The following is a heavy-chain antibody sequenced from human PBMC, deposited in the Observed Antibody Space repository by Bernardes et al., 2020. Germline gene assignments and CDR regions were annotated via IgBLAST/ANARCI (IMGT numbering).Heavy chain of an antibody. Sequence: GSSLKVFCAASGFTFSDYYMSWIRQAPGKGLEWVSYISSSGSTIYYADSVKGRFTISRDNAKNSLYLQMNSLRAEDTAVYYCARGEGDYGGVYYYYGMDVWGQGTTVTVSS. CDR1: GFTFSDYY. CDR2: ISSSGSTI. CDR3: ARGEGDYGGVYYYYGMDV. V-gene: IGHV3-11*01. D-gene: IGHD4-17*01. J-gene: IGHJ6*02.